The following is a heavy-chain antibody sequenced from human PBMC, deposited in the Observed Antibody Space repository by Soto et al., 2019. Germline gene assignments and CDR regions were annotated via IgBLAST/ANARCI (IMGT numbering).Heavy chain of an antibody. J-gene: IGHJ6*02. CDR2: TRNKANSYTT. CDR1: GFTFSDNY. CDR3: ATSGRFGEIKPRYYYYGMDV. D-gene: IGHD3-10*01. V-gene: IGHV3-72*01. Sequence: EVQLVESGGGLVQPGGSLRLSCAASGFTFSDNYMDWVRQAPGKGLEWVGRTRNKANSYTTEYAASVKGRFTISRDDSKNSLYLQMNSLKTEDTAVYYCATSGRFGEIKPRYYYYGMDVWGRGTTVTVSS.